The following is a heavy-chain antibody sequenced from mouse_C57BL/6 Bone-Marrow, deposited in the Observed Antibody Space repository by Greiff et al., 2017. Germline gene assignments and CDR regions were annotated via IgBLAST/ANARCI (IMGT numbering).Heavy chain of an antibody. CDR1: GFSLSTSGMG. D-gene: IGHD2-3*01. Sequence: VKLMESGPGILQSSQTLSLTCSFSGFSLSTSGMGVSWIRQPSGKGLEWLAHIYWDDDKRYNPSLKSRLTISKDTSINQVFLKITSVDTADTATYYCARRPLIYDGYYGYFDVWGTGTTVTVSS. J-gene: IGHJ1*03. CDR3: ARRPLIYDGYYGYFDV. V-gene: IGHV8-12*01. CDR2: IYWDDDK.